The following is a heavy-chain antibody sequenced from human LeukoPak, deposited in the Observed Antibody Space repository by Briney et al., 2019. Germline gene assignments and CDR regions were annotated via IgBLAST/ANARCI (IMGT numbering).Heavy chain of an antibody. CDR3: ARDLQQGGSGSKAFDY. J-gene: IGHJ4*02. CDR2: IYPGDSDT. Sequence: GESLKISCKGSGYNFPTYWIGWVRQVPGKGLEWMGIIYPGDSDTRYSPSFQGQVTISADKSISTAYLQWSSLKASDTAMYYWARDLQQGGSGSKAFDYWGQGTLVTASS. V-gene: IGHV5-51*01. D-gene: IGHD3-10*01. CDR1: GYNFPTYW.